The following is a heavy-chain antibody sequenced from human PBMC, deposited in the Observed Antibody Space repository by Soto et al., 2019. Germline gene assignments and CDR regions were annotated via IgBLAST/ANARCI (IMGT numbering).Heavy chain of an antibody. J-gene: IGHJ4*02. CDR3: AKMTAYGAFPRVLAY. CDR1: GFTFSSYA. CDR2: ISGGGGTT. V-gene: IGHV3-23*01. D-gene: IGHD4-17*01. Sequence: GGSLRLSCAASGFTFSSYAMSWVRQAPGKGLEWVSYISGGGGTTYYADSVKGRFTISRDNSKKPFSLQMNSLRAEDTAVYYCAKMTAYGAFPRVLAYWGPGTPVTVSS.